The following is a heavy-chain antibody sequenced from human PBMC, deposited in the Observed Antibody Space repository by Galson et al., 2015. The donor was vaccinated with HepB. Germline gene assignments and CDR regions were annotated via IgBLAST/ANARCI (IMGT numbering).Heavy chain of an antibody. V-gene: IGHV1-46*01. CDR2: INPSGGST. Sequence: SVKVSCKASGYTFTSYYMHWVRQAPGQGLEWMGIINPSGGSTSYAQKFQGRVTMTRDTSTSTVYMELSSLRSEDTAVYYCATGGAYCGGDCYPEVFDPWGQGTLVTVSS. CDR3: ATGGAYCGGDCYPEVFDP. CDR1: GYTFTSYY. J-gene: IGHJ5*02. D-gene: IGHD2-21*02.